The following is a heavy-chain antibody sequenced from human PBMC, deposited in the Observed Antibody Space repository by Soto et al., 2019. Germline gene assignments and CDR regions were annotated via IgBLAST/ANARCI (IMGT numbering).Heavy chain of an antibody. CDR3: ASSSGEYQLDY. CDR1: GGTFSSYA. CDR2: IIPIFGTA. V-gene: IGHV1-69*01. J-gene: IGHJ4*02. D-gene: IGHD2-2*01. Sequence: QVQLVQSGAEVQKPGSSVKVSCKASGGTFSSYAISWVRQAPGQGLEWMGGIIPIFGTANYAQKFQGRVTITANESTRTAYMELSSLSCEDTAVYYCASSSGEYQLDYWGEGTLVTFSS.